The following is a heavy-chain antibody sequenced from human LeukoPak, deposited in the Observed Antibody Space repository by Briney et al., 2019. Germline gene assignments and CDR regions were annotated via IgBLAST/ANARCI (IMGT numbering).Heavy chain of an antibody. CDR1: GFIFSSYW. CDR2: IKSDGSST. D-gene: IGHD6-19*01. Sequence: GGSLRLSCAASGFIFSSYWMHWVRQAPGKGLVWVSRIKSDGSSTSYADSVKGRFTISRDNAKNTLHLQMNSLGAEDTAVYYCARVGAVAGGFDIWGQGTMVTVSS. J-gene: IGHJ3*02. V-gene: IGHV3-74*01. CDR3: ARVGAVAGGFDI.